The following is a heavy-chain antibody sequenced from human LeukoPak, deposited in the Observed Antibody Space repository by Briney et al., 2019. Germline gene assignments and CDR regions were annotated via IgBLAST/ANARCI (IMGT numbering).Heavy chain of an antibody. J-gene: IGHJ4*02. CDR1: GYTFTGYY. D-gene: IGHD5-12*01. V-gene: IGHV1-2*02. Sequence: ASVKVSCKASGYTFTGYYMHWVRQAPGQGLEWMEWINPNSGGTNYAQKFQGRVTMTRDTSISTAYMELSRLRSDDTAVYYCASPRGYSGYDFYFVYNYWGQGTLVTVSS. CDR2: INPNSGGT. CDR3: ASPRGYSGYDFYFVYNY.